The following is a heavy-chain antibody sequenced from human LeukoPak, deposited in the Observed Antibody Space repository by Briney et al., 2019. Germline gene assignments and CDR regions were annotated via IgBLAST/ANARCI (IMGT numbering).Heavy chain of an antibody. J-gene: IGHJ4*02. D-gene: IGHD2-15*01. CDR1: GFTFRSYV. CDR2: ISYSGSTI. CDR3: ARGRTICSGVSCYFDY. Sequence: GGSLRLSCAPSGFTFRSYVMNWVRQAPGKGLAWVSYISYSGSTIYYADSVKARFTISRDNAKSSLYLQMSSLRAEDTAVYYCARGRTICSGVSCYFDYWGQGTLVTVSS. V-gene: IGHV3-48*03.